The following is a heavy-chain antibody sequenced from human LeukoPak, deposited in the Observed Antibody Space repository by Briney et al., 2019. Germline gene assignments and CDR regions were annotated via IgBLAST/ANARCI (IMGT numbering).Heavy chain of an antibody. CDR1: GYSFTNYG. J-gene: IGHJ1*01. D-gene: IGHD6-13*01. CDR3: ARNHPPAMHIIPAGGAQYIQH. CDR2: INTETGNP. Sequence: EASVTVSCKTSGYSFTNYGMNWVRQAPGQGLEWMGWINTETGNPTYAQTFTGRFVFSLDTSVSTAYLQINSLRAEDTAVYYCARNHPPAMHIIPAGGAQYIQHWGQGTLVTVSS. V-gene: IGHV7-4-1*02.